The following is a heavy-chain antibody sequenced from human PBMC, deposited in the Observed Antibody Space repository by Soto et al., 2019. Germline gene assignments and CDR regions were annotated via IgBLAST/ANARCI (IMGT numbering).Heavy chain of an antibody. J-gene: IGHJ4*02. CDR3: AKEPHATIQQQDYFDY. V-gene: IGHV3-30*18. D-gene: IGHD5-12*01. Sequence: QVQLVESGGGVVQPGRSLRLSCAASGFTFSSYGMHWVRQAPGKGLEWVAVISYDGSNKYYADSVKGRFTISRDNSKNTLYLQKNRLTSEDTAVYYCAKEPHATIQQQDYFDYWGQGTLVTVSS. CDR1: GFTFSSYG. CDR2: ISYDGSNK.